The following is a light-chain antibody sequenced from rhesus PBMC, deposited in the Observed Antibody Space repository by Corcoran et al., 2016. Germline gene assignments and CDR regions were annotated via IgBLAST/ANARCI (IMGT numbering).Light chain of an antibody. Sequence: EIVMTQSPATLALSPGERAILSCRASQSVSSYLAWYQQKPGQAPRLLIYGASSRATGIPDRFSGSGSGTEVNLTISSLEPEDVGVYFCLQGSNWPRTFGQGTKVDIQ. J-gene: IGKJ1*01. CDR3: LQGSNWPRT. CDR1: QSVSSY. CDR2: GAS. V-gene: IGKV3-24*04.